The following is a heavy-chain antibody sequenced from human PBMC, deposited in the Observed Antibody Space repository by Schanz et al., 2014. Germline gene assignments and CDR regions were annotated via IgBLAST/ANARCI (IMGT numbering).Heavy chain of an antibody. V-gene: IGHV3-23*04. CDR3: AKDISDTSGKDDY. D-gene: IGHD3-22*01. J-gene: IGHJ4*02. CDR2: ISGTGGDDT. Sequence: EVQLVESGGGLVQPGGSLRLSCEASGFSFGNYGMSWVRQAPGKGLLWVSSISGTGGDDTYYADSVKGRFTISRDNSKNTLFLQMNSLRVEDSAIYYCAKDISDTSGKDDYWGQGTLVTVSS. CDR1: GFSFGNYG.